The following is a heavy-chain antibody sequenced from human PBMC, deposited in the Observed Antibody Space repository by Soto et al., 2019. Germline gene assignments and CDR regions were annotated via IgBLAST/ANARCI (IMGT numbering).Heavy chain of an antibody. Sequence: ASVKVSCKPSGYTLTSYGISWVRQAPGQGLEGMGWISDYNGNTNYAQKLQGRVTMTTDTSTSTAFMELRSLRSDDTAVYYCARDVGGRSYCAGDYWGQGTLVTVSS. CDR3: ARDVGGRSYCAGDY. CDR2: ISDYNGNT. CDR1: GYTLTSYG. D-gene: IGHD1-26*01. J-gene: IGHJ4*02. V-gene: IGHV1-18*01.